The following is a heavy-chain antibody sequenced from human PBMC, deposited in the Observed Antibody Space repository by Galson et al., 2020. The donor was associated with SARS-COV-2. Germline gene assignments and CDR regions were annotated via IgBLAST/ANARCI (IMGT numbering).Heavy chain of an antibody. Sequence: GESLKISCAASGFTFSSYAMSWVRQAPGKGLEWVSGITGSSGSPYYADSVKGRCTISRDTSKNTVYLQMNSLRVEDTALYYCAKGDDSSASHAFDIWGHGTMVTVSS. J-gene: IGHJ3*02. CDR1: GFTFSSYA. CDR2: ITGSSGSP. CDR3: AKGDDSSASHAFDI. D-gene: IGHD3-22*01. V-gene: IGHV3-23*01.